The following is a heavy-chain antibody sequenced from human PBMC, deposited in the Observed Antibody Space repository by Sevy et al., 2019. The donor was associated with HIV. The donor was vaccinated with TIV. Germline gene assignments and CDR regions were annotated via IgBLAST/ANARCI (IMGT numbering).Heavy chain of an antibody. CDR1: GFTFDDYA. J-gene: IGHJ4*02. Sequence: GGSLRLSCAASGFTFDDYAMHWVRQAPGKGLEWVSGISWNSGSIGYADSVKGRFTISGDNAKNSLYLQMNSLRAEDTALYYCAKDIGLYCSSTSCYPAFDYWGQGTLVTVSS. D-gene: IGHD2-2*01. CDR3: AKDIGLYCSSTSCYPAFDY. V-gene: IGHV3-9*01. CDR2: ISWNSGSI.